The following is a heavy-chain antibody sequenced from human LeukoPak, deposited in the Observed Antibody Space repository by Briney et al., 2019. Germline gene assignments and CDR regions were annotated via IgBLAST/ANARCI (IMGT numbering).Heavy chain of an antibody. V-gene: IGHV4-61*02. D-gene: IGHD4-17*01. CDR1: GGSISSGSYY. CDR3: AVQDGNY. J-gene: IGHJ4*02. Sequence: PSQTLSLTCTVSGGSISSGSYYWSWIRQPAGKGLEWIGRIYTSGSTNYNPSLKSRVTMSVDTSKNQFSLKLSSVTAADTAVYYCAVQDGNYWGQGTLVTVSS. CDR2: IYTSGST.